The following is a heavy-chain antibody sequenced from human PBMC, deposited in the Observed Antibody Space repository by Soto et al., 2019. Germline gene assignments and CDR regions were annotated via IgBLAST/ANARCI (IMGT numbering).Heavy chain of an antibody. CDR2: ISGSGGST. CDR1: GFTFSSYA. J-gene: IGHJ4*02. CDR3: AKVSSSWYILGY. V-gene: IGHV3-23*01. Sequence: GGSLRLSCAASGFTFSSYAMSWVRQAPGKGLEWVSAISGSGGSTYYANSVKGRFTITRDNSKNTWYLPMNSLRAEDTAVYYCAKVSSSWYILGYWGQGTLVTVSS. D-gene: IGHD6-13*01.